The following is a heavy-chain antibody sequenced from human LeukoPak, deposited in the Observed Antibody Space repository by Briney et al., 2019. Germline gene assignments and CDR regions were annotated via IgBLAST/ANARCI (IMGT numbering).Heavy chain of an antibody. CDR3: ARDSDSSGWYNSVDY. J-gene: IGHJ4*02. D-gene: IGHD6-19*01. CDR1: GYTFTSYA. CDR2: INAGNGNT. Sequence: ASVKVSCKASGYTFTSYAMHWVRQAPGQRLEWMGWINAGNGNTKYSQKFQGRVTITRDTSASTAYMELSSLRSEDTAVYYCARDSDSSGWYNSVDYWGQGTLVTVSS. V-gene: IGHV1-3*01.